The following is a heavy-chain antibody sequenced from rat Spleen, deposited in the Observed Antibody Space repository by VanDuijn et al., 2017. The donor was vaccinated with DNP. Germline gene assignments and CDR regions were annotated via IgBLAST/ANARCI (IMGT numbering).Heavy chain of an antibody. V-gene: IGHV6-6*01. CDR1: GFTFSTAW. J-gene: IGHJ2*01. D-gene: IGHD1-4*01. CDR2: IKAKSNNYAT. Sequence: EVQLVESGGGLVQPGNSLKLSCATSGFTFSTAWMYWYRQFPEKRLEWVARIKAKSNNYATDYTESVKGRFTISRDDSKSSIYLQMNNLKEEDTAIYYWTGNGYNSGYWGQGVMVTVSS. CDR3: TGNGYNSGY.